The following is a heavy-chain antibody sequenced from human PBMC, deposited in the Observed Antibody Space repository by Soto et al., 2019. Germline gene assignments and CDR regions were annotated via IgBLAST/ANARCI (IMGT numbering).Heavy chain of an antibody. J-gene: IGHJ6*02. D-gene: IGHD2-21*02. Sequence: SVKVSCKASGCTFSSYAISWVRQAPGQGLEWMGGIIPIFGTANYAQKFQGRVTITADKSTSTAYMELSSLRSEDTAVYYCAKAYCGGDCYPDVAPFYYYYGMDVWGQGTTVTVSS. V-gene: IGHV1-69*06. CDR3: AKAYCGGDCYPDVAPFYYYYGMDV. CDR1: GCTFSSYA. CDR2: IIPIFGTA.